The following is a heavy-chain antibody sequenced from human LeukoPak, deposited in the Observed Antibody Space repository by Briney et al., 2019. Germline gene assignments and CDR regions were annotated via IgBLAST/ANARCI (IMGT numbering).Heavy chain of an antibody. V-gene: IGHV3-23*01. Sequence: GGSLRLSCAASGFTFSNYAMSWVRQAPGKGLEWVSAISGSGDNTYYAASVKGRFTVSRDNSKNTLYVQMKSLRAEDTAVYYCAKDFVVVPGNVNYFDYWGQGTLVTVSS. CDR1: GFTFSNYA. D-gene: IGHD2-21*02. CDR2: ISGSGDNT. J-gene: IGHJ4*02. CDR3: AKDFVVVPGNVNYFDY.